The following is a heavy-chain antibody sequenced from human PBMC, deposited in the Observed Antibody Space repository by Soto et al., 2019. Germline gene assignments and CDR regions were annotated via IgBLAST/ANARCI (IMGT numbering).Heavy chain of an antibody. Sequence: QVQLQESGPGLVKPSQTLSLTCTVSGGSISSGGYYWSWIRQHTGKGQEWIGYIYYSGTTDYNPTVERRVTISVDTAKNRFSLRRSAVAAADTAVYYCASTLNRYYCSVSQYYFDYWGQGTLVTVSS. CDR1: GGSISSGGYY. D-gene: IGHD3-10*01. CDR3: ASTLNRYYCSVSQYYFDY. CDR2: IYYSGTT. J-gene: IGHJ4*02. V-gene: IGHV4-31*03.